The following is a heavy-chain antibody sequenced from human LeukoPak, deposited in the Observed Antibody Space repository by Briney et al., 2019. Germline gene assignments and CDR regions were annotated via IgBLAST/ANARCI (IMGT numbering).Heavy chain of an antibody. V-gene: IGHV5-51*01. J-gene: IGHJ3*01. CDR2: IYPGDSDT. Sequence: GESLQISCEGSGYSFTSYWIGWGRQMPGKGLEWMGSIYPGDSDTRYSPSFQGQVTISAAKSISTAHLQWSSLKASDTAMYYCARDGYGGNDAFDLWGQGTMVTVSS. CDR3: ARDGYGGNDAFDL. D-gene: IGHD4-23*01. CDR1: GYSFTSYW.